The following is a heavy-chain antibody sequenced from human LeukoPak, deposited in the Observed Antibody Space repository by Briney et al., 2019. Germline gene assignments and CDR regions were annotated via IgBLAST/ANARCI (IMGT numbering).Heavy chain of an antibody. D-gene: IGHD4-17*01. CDR3: ASSTYGDYFDY. Sequence: PGGSLRLSCAASGFTVSSNYMSWVRQAPGKGLEWVSVIYSGGSTYCADSVKGRFTISRGNSKNTLYLQMNSLRAEDTAVYYCASSTYGDYFDYWGQGTLVTVSS. V-gene: IGHV3-66*01. CDR2: IYSGGST. J-gene: IGHJ4*02. CDR1: GFTVSSNY.